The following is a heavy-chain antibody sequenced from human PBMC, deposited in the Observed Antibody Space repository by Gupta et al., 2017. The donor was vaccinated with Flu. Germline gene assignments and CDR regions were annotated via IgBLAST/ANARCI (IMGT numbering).Heavy chain of an antibody. CDR1: GFSLSTSGVG. D-gene: IGHD6-13*01. V-gene: IGHV2-5*02. CDR2: IYWDDDK. Sequence: QITLKESGPTLVKPTQTLTLTCTFSGFSLSTSGVGVGWIRQPPGKALEWLALIYWDDDKRYSPSLKSRLTITKDTSKNQVVLTMTNMDPVDTATYYCAHITRALLGSWRDAFDIWGQGTMVTVSS. CDR3: AHITRALLGSWRDAFDI. J-gene: IGHJ3*02.